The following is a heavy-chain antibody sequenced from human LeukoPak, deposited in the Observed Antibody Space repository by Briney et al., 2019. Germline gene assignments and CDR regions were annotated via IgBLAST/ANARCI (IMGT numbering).Heavy chain of an antibody. D-gene: IGHD3-10*01. V-gene: IGHV1-69*13. J-gene: IGHJ4*02. Sequence: ASVKVSCKASGGTFSNYVISWVRQAPGQGLEWMGGIIPIFGTANYAQKFQGRVTVTADESTSTAYMELSSLRSEDTAVYYCAKEGPGIRIDYWGQGTLVTVSS. CDR2: IIPIFGTA. CDR1: GGTFSNYV. CDR3: AKEGPGIRIDY.